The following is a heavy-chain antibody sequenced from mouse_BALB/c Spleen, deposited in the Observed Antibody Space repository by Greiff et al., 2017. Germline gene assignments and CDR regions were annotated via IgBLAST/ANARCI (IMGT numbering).Heavy chain of an antibody. CDR1: GYTFTDYE. D-gene: IGHD1-1*01. CDR2: IDPETGGT. Sequence: QVQLQQSGAELVRPGASVTLSCKASGYTFTDYEMHWVKQTPVHGLEWIGAIDPETGGTAYNQKFKGKATLTADKSSSTAYMELRSLTSEDSAVYYCASSDYYGSSYYAMDYWGQGTSVTVSS. V-gene: IGHV1-15*01. J-gene: IGHJ4*01. CDR3: ASSDYYGSSYYAMDY.